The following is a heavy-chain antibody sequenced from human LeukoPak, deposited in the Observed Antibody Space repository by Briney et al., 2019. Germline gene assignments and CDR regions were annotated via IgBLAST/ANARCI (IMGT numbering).Heavy chain of an antibody. CDR1: GCTLSSYS. D-gene: IGHD2-15*01. CDR3: ARLDTLDAFDI. CDR2: ISSSDNAK. V-gene: IGHV3-48*01. J-gene: IGHJ3*02. Sequence: GGSLRLSCAASGCTLSSYSMNWVRQAPGKGLEWVSYISSSDNAKYYADSVKGRFTISRDNAKNTLYLQMNSLRAEDTAVYYCARLDTLDAFDIWGQGTMLTVSS.